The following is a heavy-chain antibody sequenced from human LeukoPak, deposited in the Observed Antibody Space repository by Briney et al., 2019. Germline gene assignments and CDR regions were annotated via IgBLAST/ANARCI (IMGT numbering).Heavy chain of an antibody. CDR2: IYYSGST. D-gene: IGHD1-26*01. J-gene: IGHJ4*02. V-gene: IGHV4-30-4*08. CDR1: GGSISSGDYY. CDR3: ARVAIVGATSPDY. Sequence: SETLSLTCTVSGGSISSGDYYWSWIRQPPGKGLEWIGYIYYSGSTYYNPSLKSRVTISVDTSKNQFSLKLSSVTAADTAVYYCARVAIVGATSPDYWGQGTLVTVSS.